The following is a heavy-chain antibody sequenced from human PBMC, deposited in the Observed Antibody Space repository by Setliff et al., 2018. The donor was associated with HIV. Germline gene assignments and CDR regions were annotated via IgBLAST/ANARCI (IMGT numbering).Heavy chain of an antibody. J-gene: IGHJ3*02. D-gene: IGHD1-26*01. CDR2: IYYSGST. CDR3: ARVRSRVGARAFDI. CDR1: GGSISSYY. Sequence: SETLSLTCTVSGGSISSYYWSWIRQPPGKGLEWIGYIYYSGSTNYNPSLKSRVTISVDTSKNQFSLKLSSVTAADTAVYYCARVRSRVGARAFDIWGQGTMVTVSS. V-gene: IGHV4-59*01.